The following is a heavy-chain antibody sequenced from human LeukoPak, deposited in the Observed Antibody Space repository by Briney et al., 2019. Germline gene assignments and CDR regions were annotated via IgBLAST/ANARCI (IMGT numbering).Heavy chain of an antibody. CDR2: ISGSGGST. D-gene: IGHD3-3*01. CDR1: GFTFSSYT. J-gene: IGHJ4*02. CDR3: AKVSREWFRERFLEAEAEAPYYFDY. Sequence: PAGGSLRLSCAASGFTFSSYTMSWVRQAPGKGLEWVSAISGSGGSTYYADSVKGRFTISRDNSKNTLYLQMNSLRAEDTAVYYCAKVSREWFRERFLEAEAEAPYYFDYWGQGTLVTVSS. V-gene: IGHV3-23*01.